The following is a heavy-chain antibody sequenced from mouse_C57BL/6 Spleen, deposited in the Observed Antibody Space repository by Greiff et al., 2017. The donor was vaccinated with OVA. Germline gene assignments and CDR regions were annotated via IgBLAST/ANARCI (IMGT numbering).Heavy chain of an antibody. Sequence: EVMLVESGGDLVKPGGSLKLSCAASGFTFSSYGMSWVRQTPDKRLEWVATISSGGSYNYYPASVMGRFNISRDNNKNDLYLQKSSLKYEDTAMYYGASRYGSSPSYWYFDVWGTGTTVTVSS. CDR1: GFTFSSYG. J-gene: IGHJ1*03. D-gene: IGHD1-1*01. V-gene: IGHV5-6*02. CDR2: ISSGGSYN. CDR3: ASRYGSSPSYWYFDV.